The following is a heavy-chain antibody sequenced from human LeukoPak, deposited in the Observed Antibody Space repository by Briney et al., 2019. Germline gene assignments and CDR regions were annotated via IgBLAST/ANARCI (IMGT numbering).Heavy chain of an antibody. CDR2: IRFGGSSK. CDR1: GFTFSDYS. V-gene: IGHV3-30*02. CDR3: ARESSMSWAFDL. Sequence: GGSLRLSCAASGFTFSDYSMHWVRQAPGKGLEWVAFIRFGGSSKFYADSVKGRFTISRDTSKNTLYLQMNSLSSEDTALYFCARESSMSWAFDLWGQGTMVTVSS. D-gene: IGHD2-2*01. J-gene: IGHJ3*01.